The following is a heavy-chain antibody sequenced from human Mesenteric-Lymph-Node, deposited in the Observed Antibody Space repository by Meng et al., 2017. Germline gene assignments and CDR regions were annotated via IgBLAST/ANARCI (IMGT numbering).Heavy chain of an antibody. V-gene: IGHV3-23*01. CDR2: ISGSGGST. D-gene: IGHD7-27*01. J-gene: IGHJ4*02. CDR3: VRSDIILGKDELGAL. Sequence: GESLKISCAASGFTLSSYAMGWVRQAPGKGLEWVSAISGSGGSTYYADSVKGRFTISRDNSKNTLYLQMNSLKAEETALYHCVRSDIILGKDELGALWGQGTAVTVSS. CDR1: GFTLSSYA.